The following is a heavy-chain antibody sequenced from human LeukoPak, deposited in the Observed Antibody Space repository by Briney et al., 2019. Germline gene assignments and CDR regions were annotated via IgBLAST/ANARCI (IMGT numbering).Heavy chain of an antibody. J-gene: IGHJ4*02. CDR2: ISFDESNE. V-gene: IGHV3-30*18. D-gene: IGHD5-12*01. Sequence: GRSLRLSCAASGFTFSSYGMHGVRQAPGKSLEWVAVISFDESNENYVDSVKGRSTFCRDNYKHTLYLQMNSLRAEDTAVYYCAKITGWLRTGPFDCWGQGTLVTVSS. CDR1: GFTFSSYG. CDR3: AKITGWLRTGPFDC.